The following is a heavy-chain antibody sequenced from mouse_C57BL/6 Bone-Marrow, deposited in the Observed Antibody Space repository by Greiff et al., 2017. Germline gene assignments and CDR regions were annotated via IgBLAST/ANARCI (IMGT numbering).Heavy chain of an antibody. V-gene: IGHV1-64*01. Sequence: QVQLQQPGAELVKPGASVKLSCKASGYTFTSYWMHWVQQRPGQGLEWIAMIHPNSGSTNYNEKFKSKATLTIDKSSSTAYMQLSSLTSEDSAVSYCARSHYYGSSSWFAYWGQGTLVTVSA. CDR1: GYTFTSYW. CDR3: ARSHYYGSSSWFAY. D-gene: IGHD1-1*01. J-gene: IGHJ3*01. CDR2: IHPNSGST.